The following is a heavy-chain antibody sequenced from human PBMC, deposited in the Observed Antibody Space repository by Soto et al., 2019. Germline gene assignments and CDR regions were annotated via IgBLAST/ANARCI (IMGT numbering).Heavy chain of an antibody. Sequence: PGGSLRLSCAASGFTFRTYAMSWVRQAPGKGLEWVSTITTDGETTNHADSVKGRFTISRDNSRNTLSLQMNSLRAEDTAAYYSARYSSGSYWDPFDYWGQGTLVTVSS. J-gene: IGHJ4*02. CDR3: ARYSSGSYWDPFDY. D-gene: IGHD1-26*01. CDR2: ITTDGETT. V-gene: IGHV3-23*01. CDR1: GFTFRTYA.